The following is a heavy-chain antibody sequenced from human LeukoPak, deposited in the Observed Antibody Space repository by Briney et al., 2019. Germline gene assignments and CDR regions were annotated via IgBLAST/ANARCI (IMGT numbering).Heavy chain of an antibody. D-gene: IGHD1-26*01. CDR1: GFTFRTYT. V-gene: IGHV3-23*01. CDR3: ARSYVGADRYFYY. J-gene: IGHJ4*02. CDR2: ISGGGGDI. Sequence: GGSLRLSCADSGFTFRTYTMRWVRQAPGKGLEWVSDISGGGGDIYYADTVKVPLTISRDNSKNTLYLQMNSLRAEDTAVYYCARSYVGADRYFYYWGQGTLVTVSS.